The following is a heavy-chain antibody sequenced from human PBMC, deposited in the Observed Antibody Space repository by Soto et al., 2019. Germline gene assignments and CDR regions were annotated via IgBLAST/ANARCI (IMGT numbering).Heavy chain of an antibody. Sequence: QVQLVQSGAEVKKPGASVKVSCKASGYTFTSYDINWVRQATGQGLEWMGWMNPNSGNTGYAQKFQGRVTMTRNTSISTAYMELSSLRSEDTAVYYCARAPPIAPAGTKAYFQHWGQGTLVTVSS. D-gene: IGHD6-13*01. CDR2: MNPNSGNT. J-gene: IGHJ1*01. V-gene: IGHV1-8*01. CDR1: GYTFTSYD. CDR3: ARAPPIAPAGTKAYFQH.